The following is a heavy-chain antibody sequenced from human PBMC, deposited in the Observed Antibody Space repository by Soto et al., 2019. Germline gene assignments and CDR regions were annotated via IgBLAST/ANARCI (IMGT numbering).Heavy chain of an antibody. CDR2: IYYSGST. J-gene: IGHJ5*02. CDR1: GGSISSSSYY. D-gene: IGHD6-6*01. V-gene: IGHV4-39*01. CDR3: ARHVGPGTIAAQGDWFDP. Sequence: SETLSLTCTVSGGSISSSSYYWGWIRQPPGKGLEWIGSIYYSGSTYYNPSLKSRVTISVDTSKNQFSLKLSSVTAADTAVYYCARHVGPGTIAAQGDWFDPWGQGTLVTVSS.